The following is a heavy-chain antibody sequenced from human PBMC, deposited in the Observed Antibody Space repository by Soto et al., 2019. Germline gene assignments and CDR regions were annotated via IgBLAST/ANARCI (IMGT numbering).Heavy chain of an antibody. CDR2: ISGYNGNT. V-gene: IGHV1-18*01. D-gene: IGHD2-2*01. CDR1: GYTFISYG. Sequence: ASVKVSCKTSGYTFISYGTSWVRQAPGQGLEWMGWISGYNGNTNYAQKLQGRVTMTTDTSTSTAYMELRSLRSDDTAVYYCARDRVVVVPAAPNWFDPWGQGTLVTVSS. J-gene: IGHJ5*02. CDR3: ARDRVVVVPAAPNWFDP.